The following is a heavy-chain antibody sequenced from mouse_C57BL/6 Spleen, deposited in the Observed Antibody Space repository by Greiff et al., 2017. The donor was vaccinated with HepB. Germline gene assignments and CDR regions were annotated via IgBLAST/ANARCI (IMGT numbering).Heavy chain of an antibody. CDR3: TRGGTTVVASFDY. V-gene: IGHV5-9-1*02. D-gene: IGHD1-1*01. J-gene: IGHJ2*01. CDR1: GFTFSSYA. CDR2: ISSGGDYI. Sequence: EVMLVESGEGLVKPGGSLKLSCAASGFTFSSYAMSWVRQTPEKRLEWVAYISSGGDYIYYADTVKGRFTISRDNARNTLYLQMSSLKSEDTAMYYCTRGGTTVVASFDYWGQGTTLTVSS.